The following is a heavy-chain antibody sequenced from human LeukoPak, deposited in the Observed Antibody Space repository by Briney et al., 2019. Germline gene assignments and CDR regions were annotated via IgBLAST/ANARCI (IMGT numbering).Heavy chain of an antibody. D-gene: IGHD1-1*01. V-gene: IGHV4-34*01. CDR3: ARGYWNGLY. CDR2: INHSGST. CDR1: GGSFRGYY. Sequence: SETLSLTCAVYGGSFRGYYWSWIRQPPGKGLEWIGEINHSGSTNYNPSLKSRVTISVDTSKNQFSLKLSSVTAADTAVYYCARGYWNGLYWGQGTLVTVSS. J-gene: IGHJ4*02.